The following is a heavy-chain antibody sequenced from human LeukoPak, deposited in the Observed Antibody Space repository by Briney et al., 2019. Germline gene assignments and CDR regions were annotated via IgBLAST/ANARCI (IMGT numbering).Heavy chain of an antibody. CDR3: ARDQNGDSWFDP. J-gene: IGHJ5*02. CDR2: IYSCGST. CDR1: GFTVSSNY. V-gene: IGHV3-53*01. D-gene: IGHD2-8*01. Sequence: PGGSLRHSCAASGFTVSSNYMSWVRQATGKGLEWVSVIYSCGSTYHADSVKGRFTISRDNSKNTLYLQMNSLRAEDTAVYYCARDQNGDSWFDPWGQGTLVTVSS.